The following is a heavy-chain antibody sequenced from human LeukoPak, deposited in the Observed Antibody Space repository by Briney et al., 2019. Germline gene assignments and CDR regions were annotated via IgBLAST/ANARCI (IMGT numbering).Heavy chain of an antibody. V-gene: IGHV4-59*01. D-gene: IGHD5-18*01. CDR2: IYYSGST. CDR1: GGSISSYY. CDR3: ARDRGMGLDTANYMDV. Sequence: SETLSLTCTVSGGSISSYYWSWIRQPPGKGLEWIGYIYYSGSTNYNPSLKSRVTISVDTSKNQFSLKLSSVTAADTAVYYCARDRGMGLDTANYMDVWGKGTTVTVSS. J-gene: IGHJ6*03.